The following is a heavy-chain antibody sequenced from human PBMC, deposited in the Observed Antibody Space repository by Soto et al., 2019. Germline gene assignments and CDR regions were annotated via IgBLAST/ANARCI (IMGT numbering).Heavy chain of an antibody. D-gene: IGHD3-9*01. CDR1: GFSLSTSGVG. J-gene: IGHJ5*02. V-gene: IGHV2-5*02. Sequence: QITLKESGPTLVKPTQTLTLTCTFSGFSLSTSGVGVGWIRQPPGKALEWLALIYWDDDKRYSPSLKSRLTIPIDNSTXQVVLTMTNMDPVHTATYYCAHNYDILTGSNWFDPWGQGTLVTVSS. CDR3: AHNYDILTGSNWFDP. CDR2: IYWDDDK.